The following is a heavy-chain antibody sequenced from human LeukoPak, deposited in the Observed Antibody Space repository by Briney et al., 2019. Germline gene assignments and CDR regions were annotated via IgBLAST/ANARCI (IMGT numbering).Heavy chain of an antibody. V-gene: IGHV3-30*18. CDR3: AKWSGNRPLYYFDY. Sequence: GGSLRLSCAASRFTFSSYGMHWVRQAPGKGLEWVAVISYDGSNKYYADSVKGRFTISRDNSKNTLYLQMNSLRADDTAVYYCAKWSGNRPLYYFDYWGQGTLVTVSS. CDR1: RFTFSSYG. CDR2: ISYDGSNK. D-gene: IGHD3-3*01. J-gene: IGHJ4*02.